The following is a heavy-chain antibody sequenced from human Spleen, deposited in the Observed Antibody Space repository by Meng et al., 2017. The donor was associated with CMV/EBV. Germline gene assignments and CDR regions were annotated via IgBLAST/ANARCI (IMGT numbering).Heavy chain of an antibody. V-gene: IGHV3-11*01. CDR1: GFTFSDYY. D-gene: IGHD3-16*01. CDR3: ARRSRGHWAFDI. CDR2: IGSSGSST. Sequence: QVQLGESGGGLVKPGGSLRLSCAASGFTFSDYYMTWIRQAPGKGLEWVSYIGSSGSSTNYADSVKSRFTISRDNAKNSLYLQMNSLRAEDTAVYYCARRSRGHWAFDIWGQGTMVTVSS. J-gene: IGHJ3*02.